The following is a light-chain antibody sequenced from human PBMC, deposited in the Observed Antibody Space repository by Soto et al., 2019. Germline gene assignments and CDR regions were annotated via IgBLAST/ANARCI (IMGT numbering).Light chain of an antibody. CDR1: QSVSSTY. Sequence: VVLTQSTGTLSWSPGESATLSCRVSQSVSSTYLAWFQQKPGQAPRLLIYGASSRATGIPDRFSGGGSGSDFTLTIGRLEPEDFAVYYCQQYGSSPRTFGQGTKVDVK. V-gene: IGKV3-20*01. CDR2: GAS. CDR3: QQYGSSPRT. J-gene: IGKJ1*01.